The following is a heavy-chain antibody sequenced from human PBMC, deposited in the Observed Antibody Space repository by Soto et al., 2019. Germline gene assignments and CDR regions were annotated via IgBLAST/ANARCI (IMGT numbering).Heavy chain of an antibody. D-gene: IGHD3-16*01. CDR3: ARDPWVDGGVTLDY. CDR1: GYTFTNYY. Sequence: QVQLVQSGAEVKKPGASVKVSCKPSGYTFTNYYIQWVRQATGQGLGWMGWINPNEGGTNYAHKFQVRDAVTLDTAISTAYMELYRLTSDDTAVYYCARDPWVDGGVTLDYWGQGTLVTVSS. CDR2: INPNEGGT. V-gene: IGHV1-2*07. J-gene: IGHJ4*02.